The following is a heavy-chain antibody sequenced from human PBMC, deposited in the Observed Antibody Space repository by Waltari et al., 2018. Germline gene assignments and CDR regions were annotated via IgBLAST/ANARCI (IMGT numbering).Heavy chain of an antibody. CDR1: GFTFSSYW. V-gene: IGHV3-74*01. CDR3: TRALSGSFPY. Sequence: EVQLVESGGGSVQPGGSLRLSGAASGFTFSSYWMSWVRQAPGKGLVWVSRINTDGSSTSYADSVKGRFTISRDNAKNTLYLQMNSLRAEDTAVYYCTRALSGSFPYWGQGTLVTVSS. D-gene: IGHD1-26*01. CDR2: INTDGSST. J-gene: IGHJ4*02.